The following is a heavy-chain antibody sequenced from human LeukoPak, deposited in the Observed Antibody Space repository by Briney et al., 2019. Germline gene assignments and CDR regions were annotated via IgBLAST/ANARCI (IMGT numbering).Heavy chain of an antibody. J-gene: IGHJ3*02. D-gene: IGHD6-19*01. CDR1: GYTFTSYY. V-gene: IGHV1-46*01. CDR3: ARGSSGWYTELDAFDI. CDR2: INPSGGST. Sequence: ASVKVSCKASGYTFTSYYMHWVRQAPGQGLEWMGIINPSGGSTIYAQKFQGRVTMTRDMSTSTVYMELSSLRSEDTAVYYCARGSSGWYTELDAFDIWGQGTMVTVSS.